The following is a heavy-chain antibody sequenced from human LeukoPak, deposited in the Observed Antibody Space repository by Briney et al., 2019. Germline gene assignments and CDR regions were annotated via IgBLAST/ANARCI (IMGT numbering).Heavy chain of an antibody. J-gene: IGHJ5*02. CDR3: ARSNIVVVTAAVVNWFDP. CDR1: GYTFTSYY. V-gene: IGHV1-46*01. D-gene: IGHD2-21*02. CDR2: INPSGGST. Sequence: ASVKVSCKASGYTFTSYYMHWVRQAPGQGLEWMGIINPSGGSTNYAQKLQGRVTMTTDTSTSTAYMELRSLRSDDTAVYYCARSNIVVVTAAVVNWFDPWGQGTLVTVSS.